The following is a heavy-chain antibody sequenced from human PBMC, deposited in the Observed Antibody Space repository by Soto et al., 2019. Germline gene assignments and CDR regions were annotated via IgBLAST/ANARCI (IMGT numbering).Heavy chain of an antibody. J-gene: IGHJ5*02. CDR2: ISSSGSTI. Sequence: GGSLRLSCAASGFTFSDYYMSWIRQAPGKGLEWVSYISSSGSTIYYADSVKGRFTISRDNAKNSLYLQMNSLRAEDTAVYYCARDLKQQLVLNWFDPWGQGTLVTVSS. V-gene: IGHV3-11*01. CDR3: ARDLKQQLVLNWFDP. D-gene: IGHD6-13*01. CDR1: GFTFSDYY.